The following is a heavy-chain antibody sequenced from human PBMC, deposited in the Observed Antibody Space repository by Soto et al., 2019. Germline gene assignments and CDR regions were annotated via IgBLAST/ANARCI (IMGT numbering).Heavy chain of an antibody. V-gene: IGHV3-7*04. J-gene: IGHJ6*02. D-gene: IGHD3-3*01. CDR3: ARDTLYYDFWSGFSKHYYYYGMDV. CDR1: GFTFSSYW. Sequence: QSGGSLRLSCAASGFTFSSYWMSWVRQAPGKGLEWVANIKQDGSEKYYVDSVKGRFTISRDNAKNSLYLQMNSLRAEDTAVYYCARDTLYYDFWSGFSKHYYYYGMDVWGQGTTVTVSS. CDR2: IKQDGSEK.